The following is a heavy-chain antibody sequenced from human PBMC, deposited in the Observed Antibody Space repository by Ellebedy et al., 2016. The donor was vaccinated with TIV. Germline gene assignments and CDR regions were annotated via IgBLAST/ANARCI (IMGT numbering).Heavy chain of an antibody. J-gene: IGHJ4*02. V-gene: IGHV3-74*01. Sequence: GGSLRLXCAASGFTFSSYWMHWVRQGPGKGLVWVSRINSDGSSTSYADSVKGRFTISRDNAKNTLYLQMNSLRVEDTAVYYCARGASGYSYGWGQGTLVTVSS. CDR3: ARGASGYSYG. CDR2: INSDGSST. D-gene: IGHD5-18*01. CDR1: GFTFSSYW.